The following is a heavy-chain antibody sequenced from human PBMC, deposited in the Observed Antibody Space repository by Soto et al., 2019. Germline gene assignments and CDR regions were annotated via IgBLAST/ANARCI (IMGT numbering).Heavy chain of an antibody. D-gene: IGHD3-3*01. CDR1: GGTFSSYA. CDR2: IIPIFGTA. J-gene: IGHJ4*02. Sequence: SVKVSCKASGGTFSSYAISWVRQAPGQGLEWVGGIIPIFGTANYAQKFQGRVTITADESTSTAYMELSSLRSEDTAVYYCARDRGDFWSGLPFDYWGQGTLVTVSS. CDR3: ARDRGDFWSGLPFDY. V-gene: IGHV1-69*13.